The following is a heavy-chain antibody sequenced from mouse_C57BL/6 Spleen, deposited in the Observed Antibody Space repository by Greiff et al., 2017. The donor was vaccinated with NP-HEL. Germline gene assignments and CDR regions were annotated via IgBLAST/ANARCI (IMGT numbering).Heavy chain of an antibody. CDR1: GFNIKDDY. Sequence: EVKLQESGAELVRPGASVKLSCTASGFNIKDDYMHWVKQRPEQGLEWIGWIDPENGDTEYASKFQGKATITADTSSNTAYLQLSSLTSEDTAVYYCTTGYYGSSLRAMDYWGQGTSVTVSS. CDR3: TTGYYGSSLRAMDY. CDR2: IDPENGDT. V-gene: IGHV14-4*01. D-gene: IGHD1-1*01. J-gene: IGHJ4*01.